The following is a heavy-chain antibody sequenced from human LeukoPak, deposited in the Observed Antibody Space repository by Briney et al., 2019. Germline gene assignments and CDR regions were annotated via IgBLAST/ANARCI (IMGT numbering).Heavy chain of an antibody. D-gene: IGHD1-1*01. CDR3: TRQLGWASDTGDP. CDR2: IRYIGTT. CDR1: GGSISGSRRY. J-gene: IGHJ5*02. V-gene: IGHV4-39*01. Sequence: SETLSLTCNVSGGSISGSRRYWGWVRQPPGGGLEWIGSIRYIGTTYYNPSLQSRLTISVDNSQYQFSLKLKSVTAADTSMYYCTRQLGWASDTGDPWATRTLVTVSS.